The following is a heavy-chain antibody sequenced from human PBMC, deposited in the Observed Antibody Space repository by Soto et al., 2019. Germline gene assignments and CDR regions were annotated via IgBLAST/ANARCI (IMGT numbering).Heavy chain of an antibody. CDR3: AQTLGLAVAGPGRFDL. D-gene: IGHD6-19*01. V-gene: IGHV1-69*12. Sequence: QVQLVQSGAEVKKPGSSVKVSCKASGGTFSKYAISWVRQAPGQGLEWMGGITPFFGTANYSQKFQGRVTITADESMSTADMELSRLRSEDTAVYSCAQTLGLAVAGPGRFDLWGRGTLVTVSS. J-gene: IGHJ2*01. CDR1: GGTFSKYA. CDR2: ITPFFGTA.